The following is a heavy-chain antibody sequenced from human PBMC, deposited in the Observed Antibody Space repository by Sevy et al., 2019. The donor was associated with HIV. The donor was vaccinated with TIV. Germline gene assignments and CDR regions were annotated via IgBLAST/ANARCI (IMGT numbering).Heavy chain of an antibody. V-gene: IGHV4-59*01. D-gene: IGHD5-12*01. Sequence: SETLSLTCTVSGGSMSGYYLTWIRQPPGKGLEWIGYFYYSRTTNYNPSLKSRVTISVDRSKNQFSLKLSSVTAADTAIYYCARAPPVRSGDDSLNWFAPWGQGTLVTVSS. CDR2: FYYSRTT. J-gene: IGHJ5*02. CDR3: ARAPPVRSGDDSLNWFAP. CDR1: GGSMSGYY.